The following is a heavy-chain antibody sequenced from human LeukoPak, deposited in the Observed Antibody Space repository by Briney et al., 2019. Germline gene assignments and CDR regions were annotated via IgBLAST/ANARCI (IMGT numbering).Heavy chain of an antibody. Sequence: SETLSLTCTVSGGSISSSRYYWGWIRQPPGKGLEWIGSIYYSGSTYYNPSLKSRVTISVDTSKNQFSLKLSSVTAADTAVYYCAIHLDIVVVPAAISLDYWGQGTLVTVSS. V-gene: IGHV4-39*01. J-gene: IGHJ4*02. D-gene: IGHD2-2*03. CDR3: AIHLDIVVVPAAISLDY. CDR1: GGSISSSRYY. CDR2: IYYSGST.